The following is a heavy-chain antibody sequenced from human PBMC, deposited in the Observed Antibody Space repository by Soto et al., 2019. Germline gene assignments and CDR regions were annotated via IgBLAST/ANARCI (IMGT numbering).Heavy chain of an antibody. CDR3: AKDSNKYSSSLRGRYFDY. CDR1: GFPFSSYV. D-gene: IGHD4-4*01. Sequence: EVQLLESGGGLVQRGGSLRLSCAASGFPFSSYVMSWVRQAPGKGLEWVSGISGGGSNTFYADSVKGRFTISRDNSKNTRLLQMNSLRAEDTAVYYCAKDSNKYSSSLRGRYFDYWGQGIGVTVSS. V-gene: IGHV3-23*01. J-gene: IGHJ4*02. CDR2: ISGGGSNT.